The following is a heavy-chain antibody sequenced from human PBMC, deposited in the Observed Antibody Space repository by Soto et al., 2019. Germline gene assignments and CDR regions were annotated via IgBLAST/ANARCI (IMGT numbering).Heavy chain of an antibody. J-gene: IGHJ5*02. V-gene: IGHV4-39*01. D-gene: IGHD1-1*01. CDR2: IYYSGST. CDR1: GGSISSSIYY. CDR3: ARQVFLPIDGRNWFDP. Sequence: SETLSLTCTVSGGSISSSIYYWGWIRQPPGKGLEWIGSIYYSGSTYYNPSLKSRVTISVDTSKNQFSLKLSSVTAADAAVYYCARQVFLPIDGRNWFDPWGQGTLVTVSS.